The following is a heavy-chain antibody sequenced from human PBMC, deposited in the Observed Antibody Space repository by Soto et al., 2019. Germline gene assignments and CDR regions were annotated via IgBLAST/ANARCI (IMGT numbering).Heavy chain of an antibody. CDR2: IYYSGST. Sequence: QLQLQESGPGLLKPSETLSLTCTVSGGSISSRGYYWGWIRQPPGKGLEWIGTIYYSGSTYSNPSLKSGVTMSVNTPKNQFSLKLSSVTAADTAVYYCATSNWFDPWGQGTLVTVSS. J-gene: IGHJ5*02. CDR1: GGSISSRGYY. V-gene: IGHV4-39*01. CDR3: ATSNWFDP.